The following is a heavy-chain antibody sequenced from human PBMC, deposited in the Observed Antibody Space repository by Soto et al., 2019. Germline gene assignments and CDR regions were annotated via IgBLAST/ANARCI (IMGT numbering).Heavy chain of an antibody. CDR3: ARGRRDYYDSSGFSADY. Sequence: VKVSCKASGGTFSSYAISWVRQAPGQGLEWMGGIIPIFGTANYAQKFQGRVTITADESTSTAYMELSSLRSEDTAVYYCARGRRDYYDSSGFSADYWGQGTLVTVSS. V-gene: IGHV1-69*01. D-gene: IGHD3-22*01. CDR1: GGTFSSYA. J-gene: IGHJ4*02. CDR2: IIPIFGTA.